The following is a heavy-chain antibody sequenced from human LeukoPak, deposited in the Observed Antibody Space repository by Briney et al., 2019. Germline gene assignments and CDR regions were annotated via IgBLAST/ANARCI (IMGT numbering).Heavy chain of an antibody. D-gene: IGHD3-22*01. Sequence: GGSLRLSCAASGFTFSSYAMSWVRQAPGKGLEWVSAISGIGGSTYYADSVKGRFTISRDNSKNTLYLQMNSLRAEDTAVYYCAKASLFDYYYDSSGYYSYDVFDIWGQGTMVTVSS. CDR2: ISGIGGST. CDR1: GFTFSSYA. CDR3: AKASLFDYYYDSSGYYSYDVFDI. V-gene: IGHV3-23*01. J-gene: IGHJ3*02.